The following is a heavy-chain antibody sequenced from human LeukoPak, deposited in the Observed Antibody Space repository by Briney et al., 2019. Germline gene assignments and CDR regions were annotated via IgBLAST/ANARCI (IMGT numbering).Heavy chain of an antibody. D-gene: IGHD6-19*01. V-gene: IGHV1-2*02. CDR3: ARNKALAGDGAFDY. Sequence: ASVKVSCKASGYTLTAYYMHWVRQAPGEGLEWIGWINPNSGRKNFAQKFQGRVTMTRDTSISTAYMELSRLRSDDTAVYYCARNKALAGDGAFDYWGQGILVTVSS. J-gene: IGHJ4*02. CDR1: GYTLTAYY. CDR2: INPNSGRK.